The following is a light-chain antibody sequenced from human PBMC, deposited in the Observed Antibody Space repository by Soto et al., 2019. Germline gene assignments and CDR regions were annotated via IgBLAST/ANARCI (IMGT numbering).Light chain of an antibody. CDR3: YPHRGYYTRV. J-gene: IGLJ1*01. Sequence: QSARSHPASVSWSPGHSITISCTGTSSDVGGYNFVSWYQQHPGRAPKLLIYEVSRRPSGVSNRFSGSKSGDTASLTISGLQAEDEADYYCYPHRGYYTRVFGTGTKVTVL. CDR1: SSDVGGYNF. CDR2: EVS. V-gene: IGLV2-14*01.